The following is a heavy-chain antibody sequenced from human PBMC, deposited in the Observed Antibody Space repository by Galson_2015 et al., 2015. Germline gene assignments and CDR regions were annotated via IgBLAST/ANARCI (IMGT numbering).Heavy chain of an antibody. V-gene: IGHV1-24*01. CDR3: ATDLHIVVVPAAMSFDY. D-gene: IGHD2-2*01. J-gene: IGHJ4*02. CDR2: FDPEDGET. CDR1: GYTLTELS. Sequence: SVKVSCKVSGYTLTELSMHWVRQAPGKGLEWMGGFDPEDGETIYAQKFQGRVTMTEDTSTDTAYMELSSLRSEDTAVYYCATDLHIVVVPAAMSFDYWGQGTLVTVSS.